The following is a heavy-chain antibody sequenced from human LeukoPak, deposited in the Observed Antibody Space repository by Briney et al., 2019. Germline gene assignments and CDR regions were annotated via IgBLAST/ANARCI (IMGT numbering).Heavy chain of an antibody. CDR2: IRSKANSYAT. Sequence: PGGSLKLSCAASGFAFSGSAMHWVRQASGKGPEWVGRIRSKANSYATAYAASVKGRFTISRDDSKNTEYLQMNSLKTEDTAVYYCTRPYDYWGQGTLVTVSS. V-gene: IGHV3-73*01. J-gene: IGHJ4*02. CDR3: TRPYDY. CDR1: GFAFSGSA.